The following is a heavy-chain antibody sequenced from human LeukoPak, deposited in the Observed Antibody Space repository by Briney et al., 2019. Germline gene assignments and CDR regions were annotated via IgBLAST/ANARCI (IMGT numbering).Heavy chain of an antibody. CDR2: ISAYNGNT. CDR1: GYTFTSYG. J-gene: IGHJ6*03. D-gene: IGHD3-3*01. V-gene: IGHV1-18*01. Sequence: GASVKVSCKASGYTFTSYGISWVRQAPGQGLEWMGWISAYNGNTNYAQKLQGRVTMTTDTSTSTAYMELGSLRSDDTAVYYCARSRTSNYDFWSGDYYYMDVWGKGTTVTVSS. CDR3: ARSRTSNYDFWSGDYYYMDV.